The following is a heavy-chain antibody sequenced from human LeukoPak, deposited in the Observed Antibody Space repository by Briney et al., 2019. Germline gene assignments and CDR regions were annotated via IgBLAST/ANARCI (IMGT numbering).Heavy chain of an antibody. D-gene: IGHD3-10*01. CDR1: GFTFSSYS. CDR3: TKWSGFGND. J-gene: IGHJ4*02. V-gene: IGHV3-23*01. CDR2: ISDSGDST. Sequence: GGSLRLSCAASGFTFSSYSMTWVRQTPGKGLEWVSGISDSGDSTYYADSVTGRFTISRDNSRNTLYLEMNSLRAEDTAVYYCTKWSGFGNDWGQGTLVTVSS.